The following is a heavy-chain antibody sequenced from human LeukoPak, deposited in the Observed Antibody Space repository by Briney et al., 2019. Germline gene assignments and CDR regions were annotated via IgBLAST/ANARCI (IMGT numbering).Heavy chain of an antibody. J-gene: IGHJ4*02. Sequence: SVKVSCKASVYTFTGYYRHWVGQAPGQGLEGVGWINPNSGGTNYPQKFQGRVTMTRDTSISTAYMELSRLRSDDTAVNYCARDTPDFYYDYVWGSYRFDYWGQGTLVTVSS. CDR1: VYTFTGYY. V-gene: IGHV1-2*02. D-gene: IGHD3-16*02. CDR3: ARDTPDFYYDYVWGSYRFDY. CDR2: INPNSGGT.